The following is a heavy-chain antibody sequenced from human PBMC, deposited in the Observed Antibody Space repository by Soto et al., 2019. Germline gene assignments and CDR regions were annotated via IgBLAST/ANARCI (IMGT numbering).Heavy chain of an antibody. CDR2: ISSSSSYI. CDR3: ASSLQPWSFDY. D-gene: IGHD1-1*01. CDR1: GFTFSSYS. J-gene: IGHJ4*02. Sequence: PGGSLRLSCAASGFTFSSYSMNWVRQAPGKGLEWVSSISSSSSYIYYADSVKGRFTISRDNAKNSLYLQMNSLGAEDTAVYYCASSLQPWSFDYWGQGTLVTVSS. V-gene: IGHV3-21*01.